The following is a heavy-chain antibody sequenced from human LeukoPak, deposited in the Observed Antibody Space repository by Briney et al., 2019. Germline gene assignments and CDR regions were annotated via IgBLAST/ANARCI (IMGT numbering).Heavy chain of an antibody. CDR1: GGTFSSYA. V-gene: IGHV1-69*13. CDR2: IIPIFGTA. Sequence: SVKVSCKASGGTFSSYAISWVRQAPGQGLEWMGGIIPIFGTANYAQKFQGRVTITADESTSTAYMELSSLRSEDITADESTSTAYMELSSLRSEDTAVYYCARGSLQLGPDFYYYYYMDAWGKGTTVTVSS. J-gene: IGHJ6*03. D-gene: IGHD3-10*01. CDR3: TSTAYMELSSLRSEDTAVYYCARGSLQLGPDFYYYYYMDA.